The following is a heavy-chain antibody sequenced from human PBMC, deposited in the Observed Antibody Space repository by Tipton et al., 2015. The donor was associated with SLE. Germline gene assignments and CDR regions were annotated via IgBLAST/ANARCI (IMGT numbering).Heavy chain of an antibody. V-gene: IGHV3-30*04. D-gene: IGHD3-3*01. CDR2: ILYGGRNE. J-gene: IGHJ4*02. CDR1: GFTFSAYA. Sequence: SLRLSCAASGFTFSAYAMNWVRQAPGKGLEWVAVILYGGRNEYYRDSVKGRFTISRDDSKKTLYLQMDSLRAEDTAVYYCARDGGQYYFDYWGLGTLVTVSS. CDR3: ARDGGQYYFDY.